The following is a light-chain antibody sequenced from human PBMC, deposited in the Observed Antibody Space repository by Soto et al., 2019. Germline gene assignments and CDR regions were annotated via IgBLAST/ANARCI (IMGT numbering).Light chain of an antibody. CDR3: QQRSNWPIT. V-gene: IGKV3-11*01. J-gene: IGKJ5*01. Sequence: EIVLTQSPATLSLSPGERATLSCRASESIRTYLAWYQQKPGQAPRLLIYDASTRATGIPVRFSGSGSGTDFTLTIGSLEPGDFAIYYCQQRSNWPITFGQGTRL. CDR1: ESIRTY. CDR2: DAS.